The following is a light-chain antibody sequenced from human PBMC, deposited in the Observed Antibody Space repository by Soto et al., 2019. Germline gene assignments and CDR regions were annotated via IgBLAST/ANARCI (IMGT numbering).Light chain of an antibody. J-gene: IGLJ3*02. V-gene: IGLV2-18*02. CDR3: SSYTSSDTWV. CDR2: DVT. Sequence: QSALTQPPSVSGSPGQSVTISCTGTSSDIGNYDRVSWYQQPPGTAPKLMISDVTNRPSGVPDRFSGSKSGDTASLTISGLQPEDEADYYCSSYTSSDTWVFGGGTQLTVL. CDR1: SSDIGNYDR.